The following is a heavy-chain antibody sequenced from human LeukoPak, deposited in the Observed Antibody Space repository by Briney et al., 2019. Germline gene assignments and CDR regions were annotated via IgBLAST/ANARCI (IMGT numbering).Heavy chain of an antibody. D-gene: IGHD1-26*01. CDR3: ARARSPTLGYFDL. CDR1: GFTYSSYD. J-gene: IGHJ2*01. CDR2: IGTVGDT. Sequence: QPGGALRLSCAASGFTYSSYDMHWVLQVTGKVLEWVSGIGTVGDTYYLGSVKGRFTISRENAQNSLYLQMNSLRAGDTAVYYCARARSPTLGYFDLWGRGTLVTVSS. V-gene: IGHV3-13*01.